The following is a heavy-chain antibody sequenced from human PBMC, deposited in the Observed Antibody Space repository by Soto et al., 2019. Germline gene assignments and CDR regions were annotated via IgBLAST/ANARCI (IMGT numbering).Heavy chain of an antibody. V-gene: IGHV4-34*01. CDR3: AREKPYSSSWYHDY. CDR1: GGSFSGYY. J-gene: IGHJ4*02. Sequence: QVQLQQWDAGPLKPSETLSLTCAVYGGSFSGYYWSWIRQPPGKGLEWIGEINHSGSTNYNPSLKSRVTISVDTSKNQFSLKLSSVTAADTAVYYCAREKPYSSSWYHDYWGQGTLVTVSS. D-gene: IGHD6-13*01. CDR2: INHSGST.